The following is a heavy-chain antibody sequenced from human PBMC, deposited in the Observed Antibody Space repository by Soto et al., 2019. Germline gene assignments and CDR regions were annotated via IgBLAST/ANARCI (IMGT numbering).Heavy chain of an antibody. CDR2: ISYDGSNK. CDR1: GFTFSSYA. J-gene: IGHJ6*02. D-gene: IGHD1-7*01. CDR3: ARGDNWNYSEIYYGMDV. Sequence: PGGSLRLSCAASGFTFSSYAMHWVRQAPGKGLEWVAVISYDGSNKYYADSVKGRFTISRDNSKNTLYLQMNSLRAEDTAVYYCARGDNWNYSEIYYGMDVWGQGTTVTVSS. V-gene: IGHV3-30-3*01.